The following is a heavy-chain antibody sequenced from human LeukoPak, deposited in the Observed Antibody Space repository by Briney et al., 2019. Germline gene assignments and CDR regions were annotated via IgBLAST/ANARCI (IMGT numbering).Heavy chain of an antibody. J-gene: IGHJ5*01. CDR2: IYYDAST. Sequence: SETLSLTCSVSGDSISRSSYYWGWVRQPPGEGLEWIGTIYYDASTYRNPSLKSRVTISVDASKNQFSLKLRSVTAADTAVYYCTRDSQLEWFYSWGQGTLVTVSS. CDR1: GDSISRSSYY. D-gene: IGHD3-10*01. CDR3: TRDSQLEWFYS. V-gene: IGHV4-39*07.